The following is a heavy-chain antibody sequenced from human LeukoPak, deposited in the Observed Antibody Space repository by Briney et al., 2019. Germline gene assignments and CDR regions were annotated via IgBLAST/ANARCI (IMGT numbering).Heavy chain of an antibody. CDR3: AKDRAYYSDSSGYYLVRAYDY. V-gene: IGHV3-23*01. CDR2: ISGSGGST. D-gene: IGHD3-22*01. CDR1: GFTFSTYA. J-gene: IGHJ4*02. Sequence: GGTLRLSCAASGFTFSTYAMSWVRQAPGKGLEWVSGISGSGGSTFYADSVKGRFTISRDNSKNTLYLQMNSLRAEDTAVYYCAKDRAYYSDSSGYYLVRAYDYWGQGTLVTVSS.